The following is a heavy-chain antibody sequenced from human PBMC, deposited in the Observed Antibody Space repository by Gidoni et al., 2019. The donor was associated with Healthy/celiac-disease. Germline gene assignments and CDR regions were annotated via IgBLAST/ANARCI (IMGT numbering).Heavy chain of an antibody. Sequence: QLQLQESGPGLVKPSETLSLPCTVSGGSIRISSYYWGWIRQPPGKGLEWIGSIYYSGRTYYNPSLKSRVTIAVDTSKNQLSLKLSSVTAADTAVYYCARQGTYYYDSSGNDYWGQGTLVTVSS. V-gene: IGHV4-39*01. CDR2: IYYSGRT. CDR1: GGSIRISSYY. J-gene: IGHJ4*02. CDR3: ARQGTYYYDSSGNDY. D-gene: IGHD3-22*01.